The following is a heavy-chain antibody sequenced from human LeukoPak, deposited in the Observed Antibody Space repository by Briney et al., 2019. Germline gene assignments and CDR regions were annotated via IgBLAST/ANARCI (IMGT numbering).Heavy chain of an antibody. CDR2: MNPNSGNT. Sequence: GASVKVSCKASGYTFTSYDINWVRQATGQGLEWMGWMNPNSGNTGYAQKFQGRVTITRNTSISTAYMELSSLRSEDTAVYYCARGSSGWYRNNWLDPWGQGTLVTVSS. V-gene: IGHV1-8*03. CDR1: GYTFTSYD. CDR3: ARGSSGWYRNNWLDP. J-gene: IGHJ5*02. D-gene: IGHD6-19*01.